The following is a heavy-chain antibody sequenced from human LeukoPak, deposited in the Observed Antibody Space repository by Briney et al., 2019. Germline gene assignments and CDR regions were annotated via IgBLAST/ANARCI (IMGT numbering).Heavy chain of an antibody. CDR3: ARETDSTLFDY. CDR2: ITASSTAI. V-gene: IGHV3-21*06. J-gene: IGHJ4*02. CDR1: GFTFNTYT. D-gene: IGHD2-2*01. Sequence: GGSLRLSCAASGFTFNTYTMNWVRQAPGKGLEWVSSITASSTAIYYADSVKGRFTMYRDNAKNSVYLQMNSLRAEDTAVYYCARETDSTLFDYWGQGTLVTVSS.